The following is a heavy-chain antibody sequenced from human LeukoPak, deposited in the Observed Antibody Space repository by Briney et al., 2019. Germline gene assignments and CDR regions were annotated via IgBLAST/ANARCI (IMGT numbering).Heavy chain of an antibody. D-gene: IGHD6-13*01. CDR1: GFTFSSYW. Sequence: PGGSLRLSCAASGFTFSSYWMHWVRQGPGKGLVWVSRINNDGSDATYADSVKGRFTISRDNAKNSLYLQMNSLRVEDTAVYYCARYSSNWFGYWGQGTLVTVSS. V-gene: IGHV3-74*01. CDR2: INNDGSDA. CDR3: ARYSSNWFGY. J-gene: IGHJ4*02.